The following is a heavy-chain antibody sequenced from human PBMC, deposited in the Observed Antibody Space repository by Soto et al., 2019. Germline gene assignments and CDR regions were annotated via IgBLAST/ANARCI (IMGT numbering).Heavy chain of an antibody. V-gene: IGHV1-69*04. D-gene: IGHD3-10*01. CDR1: GDTFSFYS. CDR2: VNPILSMS. J-gene: IGHJ4*02. Sequence: QVQLVQSGAEVKRPGSSVKVSCKASGDTFSFYSINWVRQAPGLGLAWMGRVNPILSMSNYAQRFQGRVTMTADKSTSTAYMELSGLRSEDTAMYYCATSYGSGSRAFDYWGQGALVTVSS. CDR3: ATSYGSGSRAFDY.